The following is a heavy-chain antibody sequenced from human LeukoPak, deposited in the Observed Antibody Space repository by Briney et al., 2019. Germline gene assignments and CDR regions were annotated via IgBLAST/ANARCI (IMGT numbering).Heavy chain of an antibody. CDR2: IKVDGSEK. D-gene: IGHD6-13*01. Sequence: PGGSLRLSCAASGFTFSSYWMSWVRQAPGKGLEWVANIKVDGSEKYYVDSVKGRFTISRDNAKNSLYLEMNSLRAEDTAVYYCARWYSSPNWFDPWGQGSLVTVSS. CDR3: ARWYSSPNWFDP. J-gene: IGHJ5*02. V-gene: IGHV3-7*05. CDR1: GFTFSSYW.